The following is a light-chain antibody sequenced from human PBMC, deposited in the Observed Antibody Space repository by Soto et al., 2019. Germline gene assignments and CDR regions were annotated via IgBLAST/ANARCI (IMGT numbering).Light chain of an antibody. V-gene: IGKV1-27*01. CDR2: AAS. Sequence: DIQMTQSPSSLSASVGDRVTITCRSSQAVDQSVAWYQQKPGQVPKLLISAASTLHLGVPSRFSGSGSGTHFTLTITAVQAEDVATCFCQEHNGDFQVAFGPGTIVDV. CDR1: QAVDQS. J-gene: IGKJ3*01. CDR3: QEHNGDFQVA.